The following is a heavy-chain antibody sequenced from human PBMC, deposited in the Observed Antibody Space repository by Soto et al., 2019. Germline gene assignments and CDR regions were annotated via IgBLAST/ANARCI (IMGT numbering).Heavy chain of an antibody. Sequence: GGSLRLSCAASGFTFSSYGMHWVRQAPGKGLEWVANIKPDGSEKYCVDSVTGRFTISRDNTKNLLYLQMNSLRAEDTAVYYCARVGGAPLAYYYAMDVWGQGTTVTVSS. CDR1: GFTFSSYG. D-gene: IGHD3-10*01. V-gene: IGHV3-7*01. CDR3: ARVGGAPLAYYYAMDV. J-gene: IGHJ6*02. CDR2: IKPDGSEK.